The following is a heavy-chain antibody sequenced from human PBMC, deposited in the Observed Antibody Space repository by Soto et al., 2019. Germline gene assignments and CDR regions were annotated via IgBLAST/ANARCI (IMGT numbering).Heavy chain of an antibody. Sequence: QVQLQESGPGLVKPSQTLSLTCTVSGGSISGGGYYWSWIRQHPGKGLEWIGYIYYSGSTYYNPSLKSRVTISVDTSKNQFSLKLSSVTAADTAVYYCASRNSGYSYGFALDYWGQGTLVTVSS. D-gene: IGHD5-18*01. V-gene: IGHV4-31*03. CDR3: ASRNSGYSYGFALDY. CDR1: GGSISGGGYY. CDR2: IYYSGST. J-gene: IGHJ4*02.